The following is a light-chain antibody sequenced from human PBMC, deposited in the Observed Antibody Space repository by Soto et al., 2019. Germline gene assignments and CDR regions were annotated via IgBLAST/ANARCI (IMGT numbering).Light chain of an antibody. V-gene: IGLV2-8*01. CDR1: SSDIGAYNH. Sequence: QSALTQPPSASGSPGQSVTISCTGTSSDIGAYNHVSWYQQHPGRAPRFIIYEVSQRPSGVPDRFSGSKSGSTASLTVSGLQADDEADYYCSSYGGSSNPVMFGGGTKVPVL. CDR3: SSYGGSSNPVM. CDR2: EVS. J-gene: IGLJ6*01.